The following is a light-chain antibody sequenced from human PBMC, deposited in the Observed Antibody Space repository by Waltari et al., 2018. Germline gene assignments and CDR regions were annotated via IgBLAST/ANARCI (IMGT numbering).Light chain of an antibody. J-gene: IGLJ1*01. Sequence: SYVVTQPPSVSVAPGETATITCGGDNIGTYRVHWYQQKAGQAPGLVIFYDRDRPSGIPDRFSGSNSGNTATLTISRVEAGDEARYYCHVWHPHVDPGVFGTGTEVTVL. CDR2: YDR. V-gene: IGLV3-21*04. CDR1: NIGTYR. CDR3: HVWHPHVDPGV.